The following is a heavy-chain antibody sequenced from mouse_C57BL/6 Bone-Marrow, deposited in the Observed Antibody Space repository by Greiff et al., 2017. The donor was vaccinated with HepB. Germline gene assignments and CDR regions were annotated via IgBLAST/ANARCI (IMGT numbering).Heavy chain of an antibody. CDR2: IYPGGGYT. Sequence: QVQLQQSGAELVRPGTSVKMSSKASGYTFTNYWIGWAKQRPGHGLEWIGDIYPGGGYTNYNEKFKGKATLTADKSSSTAYMQFSSLTSEDSAIYYCARSNDYVLFAYWGQGTLVTVSA. J-gene: IGHJ3*01. V-gene: IGHV1-63*01. CDR1: GYTFTNYW. CDR3: ARSNDYVLFAY. D-gene: IGHD2-4*01.